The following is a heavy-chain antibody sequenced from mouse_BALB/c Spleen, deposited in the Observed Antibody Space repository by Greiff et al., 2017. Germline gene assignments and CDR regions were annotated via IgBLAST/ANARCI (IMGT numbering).Heavy chain of an antibody. Sequence: EVQVVESGGGLVKPGGSLKLSCAASGFTFSSYAMSWVRQTPEKRLEWVASISSGGSTYYPDSVKGRFTISRDNARNILYLQMSSRRSEDTAMYYCARGRYYGSSPSWYFDVWGAGTTVTVSS. V-gene: IGHV5-6-5*01. D-gene: IGHD1-1*01. CDR2: ISSGGST. CDR3: ARGRYYGSSPSWYFDV. CDR1: GFTFSSYA. J-gene: IGHJ1*01.